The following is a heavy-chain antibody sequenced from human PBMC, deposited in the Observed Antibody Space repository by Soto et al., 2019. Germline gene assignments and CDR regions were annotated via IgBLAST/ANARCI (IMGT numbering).Heavy chain of an antibody. Sequence: PSETLSLTCDVSGDSLSSNNYYWAWIRQPPARGLEWIGSVSSSGYTFYNPSLKSRLTMSVDTSKNEFSLTLRSVTAADTAVYYCARLNGYCVSTKCLGYYGMDVWGQGTTVTASS. D-gene: IGHD2-2*03. V-gene: IGHV4-39*01. CDR1: GDSLSSNNYY. CDR3: ARLNGYCVSTKCLGYYGMDV. CDR2: VSSSGYT. J-gene: IGHJ6*02.